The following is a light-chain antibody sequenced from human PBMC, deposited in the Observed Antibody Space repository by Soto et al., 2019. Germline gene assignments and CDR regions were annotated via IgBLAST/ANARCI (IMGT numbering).Light chain of an antibody. V-gene: IGKV1-5*01. CDR2: DAF. CDR1: QPITTW. CDR3: QQYNSLLTT. Sequence: DIQMTQSPSTLSASIGDSVTITCRASQPITTWLAWYQQKPGRAPRLLIYDAFVLQSGVPSRFSGSGSGTEFTLTISSLQPDDFATYYCQQYNSLLTTFGQGTKVEIQ. J-gene: IGKJ1*01.